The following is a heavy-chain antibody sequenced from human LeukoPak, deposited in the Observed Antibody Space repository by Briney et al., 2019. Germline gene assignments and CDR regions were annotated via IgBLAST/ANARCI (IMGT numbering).Heavy chain of an antibody. Sequence: ASVKVSCKASGYTFTGYYMHWVRQAPGQGLEWMGWINPNSGGTNYAQKFQGRVTMTRDTSISTAYMELSRLRSDDTAVYYCARDFYDFWSGYFFDYWGQGTLVTVSS. CDR2: INPNSGGT. CDR3: ARDFYDFWSGYFFDY. V-gene: IGHV1-2*02. J-gene: IGHJ4*02. CDR1: GYTFTGYY. D-gene: IGHD3-3*01.